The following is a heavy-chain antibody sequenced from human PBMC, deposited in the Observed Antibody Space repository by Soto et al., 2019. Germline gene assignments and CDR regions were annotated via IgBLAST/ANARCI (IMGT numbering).Heavy chain of an antibody. V-gene: IGHV3-66*02. D-gene: IGHD3-10*01. CDR3: ARVSSGSYYFDY. Sequence: GGSLRLSCAASGFTVSSNYMSWVRQAPGKGLEWVSVIYSGGSTYYADSVKGRFTISSDNSKNTLYLQMNSLRAEDTAVYYCARVSSGSYYFDYWGQGTLVTVSS. CDR1: GFTVSSNY. CDR2: IYSGGST. J-gene: IGHJ4*02.